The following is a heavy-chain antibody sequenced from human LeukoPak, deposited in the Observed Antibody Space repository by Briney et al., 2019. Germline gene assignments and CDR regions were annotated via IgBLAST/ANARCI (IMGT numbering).Heavy chain of an antibody. CDR3: ARGGYYGSGNDFRFDP. V-gene: IGHV4-59*01. D-gene: IGHD3-10*01. CDR2: MHHSGSA. CDR1: GGSISSYY. J-gene: IGHJ5*02. Sequence: SETLSLTCTVSGGSISSYYWSWIRQSPGKGLEWIGFMHHSGSANSNPSLRSRVTISMDTSKNQFSLKMSSVTAADTAVYYCARGGYYGSGNDFRFDPWGQGTLVTVSS.